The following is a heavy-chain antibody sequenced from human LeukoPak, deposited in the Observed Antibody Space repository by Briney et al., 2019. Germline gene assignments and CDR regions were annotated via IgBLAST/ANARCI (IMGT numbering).Heavy chain of an antibody. CDR3: ARDSPNYDYVWGSYRPPYYLDY. Sequence: PSETLSLTCTVSGGSISSYYWSWIRRPPGKGLEWIGYIYYSGSTNYNPSLKSRVTISVDTSKNQFSLKLSSVTAADTAVYYCARDSPNYDYVWGSYRPPYYLDYWGQGTLATVSS. CDR2: IYYSGST. V-gene: IGHV4-59*12. CDR1: GGSISSYY. D-gene: IGHD3-16*02. J-gene: IGHJ4*02.